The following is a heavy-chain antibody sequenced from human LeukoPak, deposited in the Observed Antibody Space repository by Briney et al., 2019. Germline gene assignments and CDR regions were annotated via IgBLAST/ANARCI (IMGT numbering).Heavy chain of an antibody. D-gene: IGHD4-17*01. Sequence: SQTLSLTCAISGXSVSSNSSAWNWIRQSPSIGLEWPGRTYYRSKWYNDYAVSVKSRITINPDTSKNQFSLQLNSVTPEDTAVYYCARDSVYGDYYFDYWGQGTLVTVSS. CDR2: TYYRSKWYN. J-gene: IGHJ4*02. V-gene: IGHV6-1*01. CDR3: ARDSVYGDYYFDY. CDR1: GXSVSSNSSA.